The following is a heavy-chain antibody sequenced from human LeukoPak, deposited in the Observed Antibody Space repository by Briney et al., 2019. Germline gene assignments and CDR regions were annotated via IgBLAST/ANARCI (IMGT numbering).Heavy chain of an antibody. CDR2: ISGGGGNT. V-gene: IGHV3-23*01. J-gene: IGHJ3*02. Sequence: PGGSLRLSIAASGFTFSSYAMSWVRQAPGKGLEWVSGISGGGGNTYYADSVKGRLTISRDNSKNTLYLQMNSLRAEDTAIFYCAKDGDCSSTSCYPGAAFDIWGQGTKVTVSS. D-gene: IGHD2-2*03. CDR3: AKDGDCSSTSCYPGAAFDI. CDR1: GFTFSSYA.